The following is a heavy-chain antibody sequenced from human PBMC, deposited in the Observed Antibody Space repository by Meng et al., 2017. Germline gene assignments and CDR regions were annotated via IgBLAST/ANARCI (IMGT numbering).Heavy chain of an antibody. CDR2: IIPIFGTA. D-gene: IGHD5-18*01. Sequence: SVKVSCKASGGTFSSYAISWVRQAPGQGLEWMGGIIPIFGTANYAQKFQGRVTITADKSTSTAYMELSSLRSEDTAVYYRARDGYSYGILDYWGQGTLVTVSS. J-gene: IGHJ4*02. CDR1: GGTFSSYA. CDR3: ARDGYSYGILDY. V-gene: IGHV1-69*06.